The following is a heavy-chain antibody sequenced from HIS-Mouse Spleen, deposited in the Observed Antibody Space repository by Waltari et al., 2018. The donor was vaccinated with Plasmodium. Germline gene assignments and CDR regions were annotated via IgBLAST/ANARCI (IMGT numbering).Heavy chain of an antibody. J-gene: IGHJ4*02. CDR2: ISYDGSNK. CDR3: ATSGLTGGTYYFDY. CDR1: GFTFSSYG. Sequence: SGFTFSSYGMHWVRQAPGKGLEWVAVISYDGSNKYYADSVKGRFTISRDNSKNTLYLQMNSLRAEDTAVYYCATSGLTGGTYYFDYWGQGTLVTVSS. V-gene: IGHV3-30*03. D-gene: IGHD7-27*01.